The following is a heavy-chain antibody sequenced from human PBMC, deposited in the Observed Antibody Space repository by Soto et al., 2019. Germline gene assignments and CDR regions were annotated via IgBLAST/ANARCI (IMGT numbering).Heavy chain of an antibody. J-gene: IGHJ4*02. Sequence: GSLRLSCAASGFTFSSYALSWVRQAPGKGLEWVSAITDSGGSTYYADSVKGRFTISRDNSKNTLFLQMNSLRAEDTAVYYCAKSYGSGRIRFDQWGQGTLVTVSS. D-gene: IGHD3-10*01. CDR1: GFTFSSYA. CDR2: ITDSGGST. V-gene: IGHV3-23*01. CDR3: AKSYGSGRIRFDQ.